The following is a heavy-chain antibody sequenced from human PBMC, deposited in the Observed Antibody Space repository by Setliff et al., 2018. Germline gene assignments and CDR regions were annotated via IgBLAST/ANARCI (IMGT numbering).Heavy chain of an antibody. CDR2: INHSGTT. CDR3: ARATSGWYSAYYYYMDV. Sequence: SETLSLTCTVSGASVRSHYWTWIRQPPGKGLEWIGEINHSGTTNYHPSLRSRVTISLDTSKNQFSLNLTSVTAADTAVYYCARATSGWYSAYYYYMDVWGKGTTVTVSS. V-gene: IGHV4-34*01. CDR1: GASVRSHY. J-gene: IGHJ6*03. D-gene: IGHD6-19*01.